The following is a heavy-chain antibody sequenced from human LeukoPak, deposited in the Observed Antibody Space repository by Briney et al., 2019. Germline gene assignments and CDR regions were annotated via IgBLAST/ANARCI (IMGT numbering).Heavy chain of an antibody. D-gene: IGHD4/OR15-4a*01. J-gene: IGHJ4*02. Sequence: ASVKVSCKTSGYTFTEYYIHWVRQAPGHGLEWMGWVNPNTGGTNYAQKFQGRVTMTRDTSISTAYMELSRLRSDDTAVYYCASGDYGDPPLNYWGQGTLVTVSS. V-gene: IGHV1-2*02. CDR3: ASGDYGDPPLNY. CDR2: VNPNTGGT. CDR1: GYTFTEYY.